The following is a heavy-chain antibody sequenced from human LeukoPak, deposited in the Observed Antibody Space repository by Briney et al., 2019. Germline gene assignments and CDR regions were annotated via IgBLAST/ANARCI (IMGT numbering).Heavy chain of an antibody. V-gene: IGHV3-33*08. J-gene: IGHJ6*02. CDR3: ARVSSWAPYYYYGMDV. D-gene: IGHD6-13*01. Sequence: GGSLRLSCVASGFTFSSHWMSWVRQAPGKGLEWVAVIWYDGSNKYYADSVKGRFTISRDNSKNTLYLQMNSLRAEDTAVYYCARVSSWAPYYYYGMDVWGQGTTVTVSS. CDR2: IWYDGSNK. CDR1: GFTFSSHW.